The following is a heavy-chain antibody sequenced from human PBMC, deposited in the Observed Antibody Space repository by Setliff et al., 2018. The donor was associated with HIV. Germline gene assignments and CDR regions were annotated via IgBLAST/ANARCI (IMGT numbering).Heavy chain of an antibody. D-gene: IGHD3-10*01. CDR1: GGSISSYY. V-gene: IGHV4-59*01. Sequence: SETLSLTCTVSGGSISSYYWSWIRQPPGKGLEWIGYVYYSGSTKYNPSLKSRVTISVDTSKNQFSLKLSSVTAADTAVYYCARDLGTGDYNWFDPWGQGTLVTVSS. J-gene: IGHJ5*02. CDR2: VYYSGST. CDR3: ARDLGTGDYNWFDP.